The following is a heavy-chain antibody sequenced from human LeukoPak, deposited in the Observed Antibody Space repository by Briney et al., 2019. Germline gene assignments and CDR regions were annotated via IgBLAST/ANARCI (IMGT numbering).Heavy chain of an antibody. V-gene: IGHV3-33*01. CDR3: ARDSPFTTLDY. Sequence: PGGSLRLSCAASGXTFTTYGFHWVRQAPGKGLEWVAVIWYDGSNKYYADSVKGRFTISRDDSKRTLSLQMNSLRAEDTAVYYCARDSPFTTLDYWGQGTLVTVSS. J-gene: IGHJ4*02. CDR1: GXTFTTYG. CDR2: IWYDGSNK. D-gene: IGHD3-3*01.